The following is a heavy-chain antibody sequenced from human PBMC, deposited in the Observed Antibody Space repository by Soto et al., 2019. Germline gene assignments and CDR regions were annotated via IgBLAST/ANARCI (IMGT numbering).Heavy chain of an antibody. D-gene: IGHD6-19*01. CDR3: VRSFFGYTRGPNFDY. J-gene: IGHJ4*02. CDR2: INAGNGNT. CDR1: GYTFTSYA. Sequence: ASVKVSCKASGYTFTSYAMHWVRQAPGQRLEWMGWINAGNGNTKYSQKFQGRVTITRDTSASTAYMELSSLRSEDTALFYCVRSFFGYTRGPNFDYWGQGTLVTVSS. V-gene: IGHV1-3*01.